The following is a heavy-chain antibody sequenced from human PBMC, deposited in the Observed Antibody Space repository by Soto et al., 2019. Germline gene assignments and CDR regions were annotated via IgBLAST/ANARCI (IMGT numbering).Heavy chain of an antibody. CDR2: IDPSDSYT. Sequence: PXESLKISCKGSGYSFTSYWISLVRQMPGKGLEWMGRIDPSDSYTNYSPSFQGHVTISADKSISTAYLQWSSLKASDTAMYYCARRRNHYYYYGMDVWGQGTTVTVSS. CDR3: ARRRNHYYYYGMDV. V-gene: IGHV5-10-1*01. J-gene: IGHJ6*02. CDR1: GYSFTSYW.